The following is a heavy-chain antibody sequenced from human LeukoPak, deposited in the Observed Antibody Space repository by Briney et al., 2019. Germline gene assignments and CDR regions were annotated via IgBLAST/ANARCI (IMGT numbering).Heavy chain of an antibody. J-gene: IGHJ6*03. CDR2: IKSKTDGGTT. CDR3: TTADIVVVPAGPYYYYMDV. D-gene: IGHD2-2*01. Sequence: GGSLRLSCAASGFTFSSAWMSWVRQAPGKGLEWVGRIKSKTDGGTTDYAAPVKGRFTISRDDSKNTLYLQMNSLKTEDTAVYYCTTADIVVVPAGPYYYYMDVWGKGTTVTVSS. CDR1: GFTFSSAW. V-gene: IGHV3-15*01.